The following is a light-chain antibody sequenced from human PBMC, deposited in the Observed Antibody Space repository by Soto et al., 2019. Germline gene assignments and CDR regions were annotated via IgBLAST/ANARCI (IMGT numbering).Light chain of an antibody. CDR3: QQYDSYPT. J-gene: IGKJ1*01. CDR1: QSISSW. Sequence: DIKMTQSPSTLSASVGDRVTITCRASQSISSWLAWYQQKPGKAPKLLIYKASSLESGVPSRFNGSGSGTEFTLTISSLQTDDFATYYCQQYDSYPTFGQGTTVEIK. V-gene: IGKV1-5*03. CDR2: KAS.